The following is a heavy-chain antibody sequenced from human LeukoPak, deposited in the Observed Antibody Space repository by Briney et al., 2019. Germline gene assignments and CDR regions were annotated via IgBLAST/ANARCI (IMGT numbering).Heavy chain of an antibody. J-gene: IGHJ6*03. CDR3: AREGSDWNRNYYYYYMDV. CDR1: GGSISSYY. D-gene: IGHD1-1*01. Sequence: SETLSLTCTVSGGSISSYYWSWIRQPPGKGLEWIGYIYYSGSTNYNPSLKSRVTISVDTSKNQFSLKLSSVTAADTAVYYCAREGSDWNRNYYYYYMDVWGKGTTVTVSS. CDR2: IYYSGST. V-gene: IGHV4-59*01.